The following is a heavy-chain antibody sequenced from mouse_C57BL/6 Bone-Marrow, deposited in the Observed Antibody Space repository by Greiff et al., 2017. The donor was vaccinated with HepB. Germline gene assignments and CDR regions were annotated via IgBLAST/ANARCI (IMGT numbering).Heavy chain of an antibody. CDR1: GYTFTEYT. D-gene: IGHD1-1*01. J-gene: IGHJ1*03. V-gene: IGHV1-62-2*01. CDR2: FYPGSGSI. CDR3: ARHGDYYGSSHWYFDV. Sequence: VQLQQSGAELVKPGASVKLSCKASGYTFTEYTIHWVKQRSGQGLEWIGWFYPGSGSIKYNEKFKDKATLTADKSSSTVYMELSSMTSDDSAVYFCARHGDYYGSSHWYFDVWGTGTTVTVSS.